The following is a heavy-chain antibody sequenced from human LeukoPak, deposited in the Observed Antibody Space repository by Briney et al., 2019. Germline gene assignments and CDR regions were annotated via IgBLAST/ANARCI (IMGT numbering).Heavy chain of an antibody. J-gene: IGHJ4*02. CDR2: IYPGDSDT. CDR1: GYSFTSYW. Sequence: GESLKISCKGPGYSFTSYWIGWVRQMPGKGLEWMGIIYPGDSDTRYSPSFQGQVTISADKSISTAYLQWSSLKASDTAMYYCARRSDSSGYDSSGFDYWGQGTLVTVSS. V-gene: IGHV5-51*01. D-gene: IGHD5-12*01. CDR3: ARRSDSSGYDSSGFDY.